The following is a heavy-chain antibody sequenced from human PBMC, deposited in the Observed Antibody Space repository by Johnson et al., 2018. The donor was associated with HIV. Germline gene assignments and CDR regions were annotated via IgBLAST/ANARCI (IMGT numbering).Heavy chain of an antibody. CDR2: ISWNSGSI. V-gene: IGHV3-9*01. J-gene: IGHJ3*02. CDR1: GFTFDDYA. CDR3: AKVYYDSSGYGAFDM. D-gene: IGHD3-22*01. Sequence: VQLVESGGGLVQPGRSLRLSCAASGFTFDDYAMHWVRQAPGKGLEWVSGISWNSGSIGYADSVKGRFTISRDNAKNSLYLQMNSLRAEDTALYYCAKVYYDSSGYGAFDMWGQGTLVTVSS.